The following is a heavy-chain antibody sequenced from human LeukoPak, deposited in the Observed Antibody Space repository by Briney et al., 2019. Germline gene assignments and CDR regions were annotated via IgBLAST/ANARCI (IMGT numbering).Heavy chain of an antibody. J-gene: IGHJ4*02. Sequence: GGPLRLFCAASGFTLSSYAMSWVRQAPGEGLVGVSAISGSGGSTYYADSVKARFTISRDNSKNTLYLQMNSLRAEDTAVYYCAKLRCLREIDYWGQGTLVTVSS. D-gene: IGHD3-3*01. CDR3: AKLRCLREIDY. V-gene: IGHV3-23*01. CDR2: ISGSGGST. CDR1: GFTLSSYA.